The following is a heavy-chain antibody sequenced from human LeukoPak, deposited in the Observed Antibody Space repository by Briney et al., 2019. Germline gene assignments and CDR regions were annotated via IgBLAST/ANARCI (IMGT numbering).Heavy chain of an antibody. J-gene: IGHJ4*02. Sequence: GGSLRLSCAASGFTVSSNYMRGVRQAPRKGLEWVSVIYSGGSTYYADSVKGRFTISRDNSKNTLYLQMNSLRAEDTAVYYCARFASGGFDYWGRGTLVTVSS. D-gene: IGHD6-25*01. V-gene: IGHV3-66*01. CDR1: GFTVSSNY. CDR3: ARFASGGFDY. CDR2: IYSGGST.